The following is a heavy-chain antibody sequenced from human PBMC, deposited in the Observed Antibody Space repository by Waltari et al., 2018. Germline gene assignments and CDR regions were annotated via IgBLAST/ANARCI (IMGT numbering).Heavy chain of an antibody. D-gene: IGHD3-3*01. Sequence: EVQLVESGGGLVQPGGSLRLSCAASGFTFSYSEMNWVPQAPGKGLEWISYISISGSTIYHADSVKGRFTISRDNAKNSLYLKMNSLRAEDTAVYYCARPYDFWSGYRDWGQGTLVTVSS. CDR3: ARPYDFWSGYRD. CDR2: ISISGSTI. J-gene: IGHJ4*02. CDR1: GFTFSYSE. V-gene: IGHV3-48*03.